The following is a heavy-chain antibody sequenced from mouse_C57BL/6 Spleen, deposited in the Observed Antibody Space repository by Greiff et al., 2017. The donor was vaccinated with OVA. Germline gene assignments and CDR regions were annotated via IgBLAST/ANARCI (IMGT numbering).Heavy chain of an antibody. CDR1: GYTFTDYY. CDR3: ARGVGSGTFDY. J-gene: IGHJ2*01. CDR2: INPNNGGT. D-gene: IGHD4-1*01. Sequence: EVQLQQSGPELVKPGASVKISCKASGYTFTDYYMNWVKQSHGQSLEWIGDINPNNGGTSYNQKFKGKATLTVDKSSSTAYMELRSLTSEDSAVYYCARGVGSGTFDYWGQGTTLTVSS. V-gene: IGHV1-26*01.